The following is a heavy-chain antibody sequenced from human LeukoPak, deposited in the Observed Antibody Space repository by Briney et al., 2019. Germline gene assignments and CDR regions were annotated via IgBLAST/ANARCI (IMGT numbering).Heavy chain of an antibody. V-gene: IGHV3-23*01. Sequence: GGSLRLSCATSGFTFSSYAMYWVRQAPGKGLEWVSAISGSGGSTYYADSVKGRFTISRDNSKDTLYLQMNSLRADDTGVYYCAKGPGDSSGYYSNFDYWGQGTQVTVSS. J-gene: IGHJ4*02. CDR3: AKGPGDSSGYYSNFDY. CDR1: GFTFSSYA. D-gene: IGHD3-22*01. CDR2: ISGSGGST.